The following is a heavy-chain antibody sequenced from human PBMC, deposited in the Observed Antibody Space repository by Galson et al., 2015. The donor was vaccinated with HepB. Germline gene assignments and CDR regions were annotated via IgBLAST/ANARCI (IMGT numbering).Heavy chain of an antibody. CDR3: ARDTRVGSSWSYYYYYMDV. CDR1: GFTVSSNY. V-gene: IGHV3-53*01. Sequence: SLRLSCAASGFTVSSNYMSWVRQAPGKGLEWVSVIYSGGSTYYADSVKGRFTISRDNSKNTLYLQMNSLRAEDTAVYYCARDTRVGSSWSYYYYYMDVWGKGTTVTVSS. D-gene: IGHD6-13*01. CDR2: IYSGGST. J-gene: IGHJ6*03.